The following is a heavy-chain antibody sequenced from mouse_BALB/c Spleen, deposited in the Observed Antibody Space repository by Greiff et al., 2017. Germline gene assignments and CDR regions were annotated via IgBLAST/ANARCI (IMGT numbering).Heavy chain of an antibody. CDR1: GYTFTSYY. CDR3: TRGYYYRYDYYAMDY. Sequence: VQLQQSGAELVKPGASVKLSCKASGYTFTSYYMYWVKQRPGQGLEWIGEINPSNGGTNFNEKFKSKATLTVDKSSSTAYMQLSSLTSEDSAVYYCTRGYYYRYDYYAMDYWGQGTSVTVSS. V-gene: IGHV1S81*02. CDR2: INPSNGGT. D-gene: IGHD2-14*01. J-gene: IGHJ4*01.